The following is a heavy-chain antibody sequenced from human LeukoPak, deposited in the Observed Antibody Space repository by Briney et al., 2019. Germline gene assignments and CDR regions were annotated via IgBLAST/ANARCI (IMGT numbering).Heavy chain of an antibody. CDR2: INHSGST. Sequence: SETLSLTCAVYGGSFSGYYWSWIRQPPGKGLEWIGEINHSGSTNYNPSLKSRVTISVDTSKNQFSLKLSSVTAADTAVYYCARHPYCSSTSCYFSWFDPWGQGTLVTVSS. D-gene: IGHD2-2*01. CDR3: ARHPYCSSTSCYFSWFDP. CDR1: GGSFSGYY. J-gene: IGHJ5*02. V-gene: IGHV4-34*01.